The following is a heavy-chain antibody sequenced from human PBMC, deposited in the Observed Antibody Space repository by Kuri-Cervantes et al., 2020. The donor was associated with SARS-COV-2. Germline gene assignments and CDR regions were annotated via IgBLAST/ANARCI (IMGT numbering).Heavy chain of an antibody. CDR3: AREHCSSTSCYGLDY. V-gene: IGHV3-23*01. J-gene: IGHJ4*02. D-gene: IGHD2-2*01. Sequence: GESLKISCAASGFTFSSYAMSWVRQAPGKGLEWVSAISGSGGSIYYADSVKGRFTISRDNAKNSLYLQMNSLRAEDTAVYYCAREHCSSTSCYGLDYWGQGTLVTVSS. CDR2: ISGSGGSI. CDR1: GFTFSSYA.